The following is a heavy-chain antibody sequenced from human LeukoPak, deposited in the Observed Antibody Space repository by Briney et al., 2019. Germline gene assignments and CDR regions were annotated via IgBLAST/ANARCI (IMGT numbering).Heavy chain of an antibody. CDR1: EFTFSIYA. V-gene: IGHV3-23*01. Sequence: GGSLRLSCAASEFTFSIYAMSWVRQAPGKGLEWVSSITSAGENTFYTGSMKGRFTISRDNSRNTLYLQMNSLRAEDTAIYYCAKDRPNYYGSNGHYYRRDGDYWGQGTLVTVSS. CDR2: ITSAGENT. CDR3: AKDRPNYYGSNGHYYRRDGDY. D-gene: IGHD3-22*01. J-gene: IGHJ4*02.